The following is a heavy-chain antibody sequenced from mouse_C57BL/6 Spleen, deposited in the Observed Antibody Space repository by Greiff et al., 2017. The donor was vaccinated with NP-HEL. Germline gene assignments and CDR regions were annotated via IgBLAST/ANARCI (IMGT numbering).Heavy chain of an antibody. Sequence: EVKLVESGGGLVKPGGSLKLSCAASGFTFSSYAMSWVRQTPEKRLEWVATISDGGSYTYYPDNVKGRFTISRDNAKNNLYLQMSHLKSEDTAMYYCARGTTVVAYDFDYWGQGTTLTVSS. CDR1: GFTFSSYA. V-gene: IGHV5-4*03. CDR2: ISDGGSYT. CDR3: ARGTTVVAYDFDY. J-gene: IGHJ2*01. D-gene: IGHD1-1*01.